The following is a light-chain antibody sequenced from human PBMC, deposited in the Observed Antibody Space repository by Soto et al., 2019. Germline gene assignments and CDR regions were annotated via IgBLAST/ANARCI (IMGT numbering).Light chain of an antibody. Sequence: DIQLTQSPSFLSPSIVESVTITCRASQVISTSLAWYQVKPGKAPRLLIHDASSLQSGVPSRFSGSGSGTEFTLTISSLQPDDFATYFCQQHQSYWSCGQGTKVDIK. J-gene: IGKJ1*01. CDR1: QVISTS. V-gene: IGKV1-9*01. CDR2: DAS. CDR3: QQHQSYWS.